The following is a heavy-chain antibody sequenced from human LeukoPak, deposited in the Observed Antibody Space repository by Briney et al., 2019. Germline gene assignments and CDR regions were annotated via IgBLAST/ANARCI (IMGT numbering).Heavy chain of an antibody. J-gene: IGHJ3*02. D-gene: IGHD3-22*01. CDR2: IYTSGST. CDR3: ARVSYDSSGYYPQGAFDI. Sequence: SETLSLTCPVSGGSISSHYWSWIRQPAGTGLEWIGRIYTSGSTNYNPSLKSRVTMSVDTSKNQFSLKLSSVTAADTAVYYCARVSYDSSGYYPQGAFDIWGQGTMVTVSS. V-gene: IGHV4-4*07. CDR1: GGSISSHY.